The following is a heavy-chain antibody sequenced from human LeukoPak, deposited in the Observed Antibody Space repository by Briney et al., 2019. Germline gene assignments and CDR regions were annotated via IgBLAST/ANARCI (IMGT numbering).Heavy chain of an antibody. Sequence: SETLSLTCTVSGGSISSYYWGWIRQPPGKGLEWIGSIYHSGSTYYNPSLKSRVTISVDTSKNQFSLKLSSVTAADTAVYYCTREVRSAWASFDPWGQGTLVIVSS. CDR1: GGSISSYY. CDR3: TREVRSAWASFDP. V-gene: IGHV4-38-2*02. J-gene: IGHJ5*02. D-gene: IGHD1-26*01. CDR2: IYHSGST.